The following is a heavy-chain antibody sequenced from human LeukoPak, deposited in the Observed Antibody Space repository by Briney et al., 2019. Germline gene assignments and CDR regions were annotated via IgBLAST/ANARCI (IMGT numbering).Heavy chain of an antibody. Sequence: GGSLRLSCAASGFTFSNYAMSWVRQAPGKGLEWVSGISGRGGKTYYADSVKGRFTISRDDPKNTLYLQMNSLRAEDTAVYYCARAGSIRFDYWGQGTVVTVSS. CDR2: ISGRGGKT. CDR1: GFTFSNYA. V-gene: IGHV3-23*01. D-gene: IGHD1-26*01. CDR3: ARAGSIRFDY. J-gene: IGHJ4*02.